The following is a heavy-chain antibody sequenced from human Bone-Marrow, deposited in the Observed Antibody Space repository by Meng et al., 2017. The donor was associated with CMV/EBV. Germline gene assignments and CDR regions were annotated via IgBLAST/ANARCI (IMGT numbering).Heavy chain of an antibody. Sequence: GSLRLSCTVSGGSISSYYWSWIRQPPGKGLEWIGSIYYSGSTYYNPSLKSRVTISVDTSKNQFSLKLSSVTAADTAVYYCARDYGMDVWGQGTTVTVSS. V-gene: IGHV4-59*12. CDR3: ARDYGMDV. J-gene: IGHJ6*02. CDR1: GGSISSYY. CDR2: IYYSGST.